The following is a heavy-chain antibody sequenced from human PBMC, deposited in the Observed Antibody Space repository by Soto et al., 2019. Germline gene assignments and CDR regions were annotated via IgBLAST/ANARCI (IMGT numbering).Heavy chain of an antibody. CDR2: IIPIFGTA. Sequence: QVQLVQSGAEVKKPGSSVKVSCKASGGTFSSYAISWVRQAPGQGLEWMGGIIPIFGTANYAQKFQGRVTITADESTSTAYMELSSLRSEDTAVYYCASRITMVRGVIIGYYYYGMDVWGQGTTVTVSS. D-gene: IGHD3-10*01. CDR3: ASRITMVRGVIIGYYYYGMDV. CDR1: GGTFSSYA. J-gene: IGHJ6*02. V-gene: IGHV1-69*01.